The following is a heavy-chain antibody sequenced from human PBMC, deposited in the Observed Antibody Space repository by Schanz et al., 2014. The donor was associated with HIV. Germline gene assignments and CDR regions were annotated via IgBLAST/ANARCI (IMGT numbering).Heavy chain of an antibody. V-gene: IGHV3-33*08. CDR1: GFTFSNFA. CDR2: IWYDGSNK. CDR3: ARDDCSGGSCYSNYYYGMDV. D-gene: IGHD2-15*01. J-gene: IGHJ6*02. Sequence: VQLLESGGGLVQPGGSLRLSCAASGFTFSNFAMHWVRQAPGKGLEWVAVIWYDGSNKYYADSVKGRFTISRDNSKNTLYLQMNSLRAEDTAVYYCARDDCSGGSCYSNYYYGMDVWGQGTTVTVSS.